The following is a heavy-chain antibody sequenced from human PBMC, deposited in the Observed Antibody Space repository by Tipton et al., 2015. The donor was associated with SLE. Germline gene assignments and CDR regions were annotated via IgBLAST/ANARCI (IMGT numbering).Heavy chain of an antibody. CDR2: VYTGGST. CDR1: GGSVSSGGYFY. D-gene: IGHD1-7*01. V-gene: IGHV4-61*09. J-gene: IGHJ6*03. CDR3: ARLKGRLELPGYHYYMDV. Sequence: TLSLTCSVSGGSVSSGGYFYWTWVRQPAGKGLGWIGHVYTGGSTNYNPSLKSRVTISVDTSKNQFSLKLSSVTAADTAVYYCARLKGRLELPGYHYYMDVWGKGTTVTVSS.